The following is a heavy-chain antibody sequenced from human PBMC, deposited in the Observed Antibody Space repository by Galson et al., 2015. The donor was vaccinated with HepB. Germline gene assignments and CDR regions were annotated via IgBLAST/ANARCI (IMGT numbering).Heavy chain of an antibody. Sequence: SCKVSGYTLTELSMHWVRQAPGKGLEWMGGFDPEDGETIYAQKFQGRVTMTEDTSTDTAYMELSSLRSEDTSVYYCATASGSYYYFDYWGQGTLVTVSS. CDR1: GYTLTELS. D-gene: IGHD1-26*01. CDR3: ATASGSYYYFDY. CDR2: FDPEDGET. J-gene: IGHJ4*02. V-gene: IGHV1-24*01.